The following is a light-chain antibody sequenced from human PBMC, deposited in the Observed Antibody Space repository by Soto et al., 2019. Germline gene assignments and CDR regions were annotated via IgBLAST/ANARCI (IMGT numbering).Light chain of an antibody. CDR3: QQYSTYSPYT. J-gene: IGKJ2*01. Sequence: DIQMTQSPSTLSASVGDRVTITCRASQSISNWLAWYQQKPGKAPKLLIYKASSLESGVPSRFSGSGSGTEFPLSISSLQPDDFATYYCQQYSTYSPYTFGQGTKLEIK. CDR2: KAS. V-gene: IGKV1-5*03. CDR1: QSISNW.